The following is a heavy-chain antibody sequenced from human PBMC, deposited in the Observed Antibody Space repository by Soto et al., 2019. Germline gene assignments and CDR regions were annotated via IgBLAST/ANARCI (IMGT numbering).Heavy chain of an antibody. Sequence: QVQLVQSGAEVKKPGSSVKVSCKASGGTFSSYAISWVRQAPGQGLEWMGGIIPIFGTANYAQKFQGRVTITADKSTSTASMERSSLRSEDTAVYYCAREQGRMTTVPVGMDVWGQGTTVTVSS. CDR1: GGTFSSYA. V-gene: IGHV1-69*06. D-gene: IGHD4-4*01. CDR3: AREQGRMTTVPVGMDV. J-gene: IGHJ6*02. CDR2: IIPIFGTA.